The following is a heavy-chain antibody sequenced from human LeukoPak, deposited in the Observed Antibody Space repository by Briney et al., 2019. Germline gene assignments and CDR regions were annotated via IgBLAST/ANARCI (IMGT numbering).Heavy chain of an antibody. CDR2: ISSNGGST. CDR1: GFTFSSYA. CDR3: ARGPTGTADP. Sequence: GGSLRLSCAASGFTFSSYAMLWVRQAPGKGLEYVSAISSNGGSTYYANSVKGRFTISRDNSKNTLYLQMGSLRAEDMAVYYCARGPTGTADPWGQGTLVTVSS. J-gene: IGHJ5*02. V-gene: IGHV3-64*01. D-gene: IGHD1-1*01.